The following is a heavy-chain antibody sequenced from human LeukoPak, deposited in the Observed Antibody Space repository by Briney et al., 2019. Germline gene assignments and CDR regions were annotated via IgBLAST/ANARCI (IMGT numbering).Heavy chain of an antibody. V-gene: IGHV4-59*01. Sequence: PSETLSLTCTVSGGSISSYYWSWIRQPPGKGLEWIGYIYYSGSTNYNPSLKSRVTISVDTSKNQFSLKLSSVTAADTAVYYCARDHRGYSSSSRYYYYYYMDVWGKGTTVTVSS. D-gene: IGHD6-6*01. CDR2: IYYSGST. CDR1: GGSISSYY. CDR3: ARDHRGYSSSSRYYYYYYMDV. J-gene: IGHJ6*03.